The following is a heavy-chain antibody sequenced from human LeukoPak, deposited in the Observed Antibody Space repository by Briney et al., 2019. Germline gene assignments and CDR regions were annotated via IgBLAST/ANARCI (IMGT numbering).Heavy chain of an antibody. CDR1: GGSISSSSYY. J-gene: IGHJ4*02. D-gene: IGHD3-10*01. CDR2: IYYSGST. V-gene: IGHV4-39*07. Sequence: SETLSLTCTVSGGSISSSSYYWDWIRQPPGKGLEWIGTIYYSGSTYYNPSLKSRVTISVDTSKNQFSLKLSSVTAADTAVYYCARRGHYGSGSYFDYWGQGTLVTVSS. CDR3: ARRGHYGSGSYFDY.